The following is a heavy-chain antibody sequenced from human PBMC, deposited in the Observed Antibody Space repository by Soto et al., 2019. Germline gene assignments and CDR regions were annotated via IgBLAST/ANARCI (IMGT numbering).Heavy chain of an antibody. J-gene: IGHJ4*02. Sequence: GGSLRLSCAASGFTVSSNYMSWVRQAPGKGLEWVSVIYSGGSTYYADSVKGRFTISRDNSKNTLYLQMNSLRAEDTAVYYCAKDPYYYDSSGYPSPFDYWGQGTLVTISS. V-gene: IGHV3-53*01. CDR1: GFTVSSNY. D-gene: IGHD3-22*01. CDR2: IYSGGST. CDR3: AKDPYYYDSSGYPSPFDY.